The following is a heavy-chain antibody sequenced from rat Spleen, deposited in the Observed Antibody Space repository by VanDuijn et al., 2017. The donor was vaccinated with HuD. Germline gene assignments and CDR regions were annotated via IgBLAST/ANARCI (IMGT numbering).Heavy chain of an antibody. CDR1: GFTFSNYG. V-gene: IGHV5-29*01. Sequence: EVRLVESGGGLEQPGRSLKLSCAASGFTFSNYGMAWVRQAPTKGLEWVATISYDGSHTYYRDSVKGRFSISRDNARSTLSLQMDSLRSEDTATYYCARRLYDYFDYWGQGVMVTVSS. CDR2: ISYDGSHT. J-gene: IGHJ2*01. D-gene: IGHD1-2*01. CDR3: ARRLYDYFDY.